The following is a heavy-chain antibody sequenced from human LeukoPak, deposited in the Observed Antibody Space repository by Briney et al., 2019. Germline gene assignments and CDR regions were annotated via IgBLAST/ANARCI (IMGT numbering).Heavy chain of an antibody. CDR2: IKQDGSEK. CDR1: GFTFSSYW. V-gene: IGHV3-7*03. Sequence: PGGSLRLSCAASGFTFSSYWMSWVRQAPGKGLEWVANIKQDGSEKYYVDSVKGRFTISRDNAKNSLYLQMNSLKTEDTAVYYCARVAMVRGVNDFDYWGQGTLVTVSS. J-gene: IGHJ4*02. D-gene: IGHD3-10*01. CDR3: ARVAMVRGVNDFDY.